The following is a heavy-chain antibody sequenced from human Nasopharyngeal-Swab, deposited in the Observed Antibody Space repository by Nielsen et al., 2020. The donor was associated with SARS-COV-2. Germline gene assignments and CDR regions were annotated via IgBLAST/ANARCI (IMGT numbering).Heavy chain of an antibody. CDR2: FDPEDGQT. Sequence: ASVKVSCKVYGYLLSELSMHWVRQAAAKGLEWMGGFDPEDGQTIYAQNFQDRVTMTEDTSTDTAYMELSSLSSDDTAVYYCATSAASSQRGHYYYYYMDVWGKGATVTVSS. V-gene: IGHV1-24*01. CDR3: ATSAASSQRGHYYYYYMDV. J-gene: IGHJ6*03. CDR1: GYLLSELS.